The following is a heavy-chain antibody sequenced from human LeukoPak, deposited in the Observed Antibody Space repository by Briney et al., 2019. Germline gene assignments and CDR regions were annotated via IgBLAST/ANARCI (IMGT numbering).Heavy chain of an antibody. CDR3: AKDKSYYYDTGSYGLDY. CDR2: ISSSGGST. V-gene: IGHV3-23*01. Sequence: GRSLRLSCAASGFTLSSYAMSWVRPAPGKGREWVSAISSSGGSTYYADSVKGRFTIPRDNSKNTLYLQMNSLRAEDTAVYYCAKDKSYYYDTGSYGLDYWGRGTLVSVSS. J-gene: IGHJ4*02. D-gene: IGHD3-10*01. CDR1: GFTLSSYA.